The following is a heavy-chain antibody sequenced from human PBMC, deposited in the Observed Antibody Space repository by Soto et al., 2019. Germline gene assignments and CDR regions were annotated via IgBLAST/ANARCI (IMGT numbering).Heavy chain of an antibody. CDR2: ISYDGSNK. CDR1: GFTFSSYS. CDR3: VLGGGMDV. J-gene: IGHJ6*02. D-gene: IGHD3-16*01. Sequence: QVQLVESGGGVVQPGRSLRLSCAASGFTFSSYSMHWVRQAPGKGLEWVAVISYDGSNKYYADSVKGRFTISRDNSKNPLYLEMNSLGAEDTGVYYCVLGGGMDVWGQGTTVSVSS. V-gene: IGHV3-30*03.